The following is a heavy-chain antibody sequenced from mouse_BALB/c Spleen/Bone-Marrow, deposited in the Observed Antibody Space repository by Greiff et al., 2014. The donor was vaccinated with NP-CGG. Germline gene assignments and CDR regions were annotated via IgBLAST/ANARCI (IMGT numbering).Heavy chain of an antibody. Sequence: VQLQQPGPELVKPGASVKMSCKASGYTFTSYVMHWVKQKPGQGLEWIGYINPYNDGTKYNEKFKGKATLTSDKSSSTAYMELSSLTSEDSAVYYCARGGYGNVYYAMDYWGQGTSVTASS. CDR1: GYTFTSYV. CDR3: ARGGYGNVYYAMDY. J-gene: IGHJ4*01. V-gene: IGHV1-14*01. CDR2: INPYNDGT. D-gene: IGHD2-10*02.